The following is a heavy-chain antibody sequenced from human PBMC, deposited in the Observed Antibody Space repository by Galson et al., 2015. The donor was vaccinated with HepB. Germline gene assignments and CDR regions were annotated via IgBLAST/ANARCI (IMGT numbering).Heavy chain of an antibody. Sequence: LRLSCAAAGFTFSSYSMNWVRQAPAKGLEWVSSISSGGTYIYYADSMKGRFTISRDNAKNSMFLQMNSLRAEDTAVYYCARVYYYDSSGYSHVGFDYWGQGTLVTVSS. J-gene: IGHJ4*02. V-gene: IGHV3-21*01. D-gene: IGHD3-22*01. CDR2: ISSGGTYI. CDR1: GFTFSSYS. CDR3: ARVYYYDSSGYSHVGFDY.